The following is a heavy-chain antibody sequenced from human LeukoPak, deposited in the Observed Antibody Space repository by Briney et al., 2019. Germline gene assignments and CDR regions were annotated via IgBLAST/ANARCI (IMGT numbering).Heavy chain of an antibody. CDR2: ISSSGSTT. CDR3: AREPTRYYYDSSGYYGDY. Sequence: GGSLRLSCAASGFTFSNYEMKWVRQAPGKGLEWVSYISSSGSTTYYADSVKGRFTISRDNAKNSLYLQMNSLRAEDTAVYYCAREPTRYYYDSSGYYGDYWGQGTLVTVSS. D-gene: IGHD3-22*01. J-gene: IGHJ4*02. V-gene: IGHV3-48*03. CDR1: GFTFSNYE.